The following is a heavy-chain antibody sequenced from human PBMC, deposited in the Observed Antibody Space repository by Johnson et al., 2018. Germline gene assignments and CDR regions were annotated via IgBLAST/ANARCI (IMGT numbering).Heavy chain of an antibody. D-gene: IGHD1-26*01. CDR1: GFTFSSYA. CDR2: ISYDGSNK. J-gene: IGHJ1*01. CDR3: ARDHSGSYYEYFQH. V-gene: IGHV3-30-3*01. Sequence: QVQLLESGGGVVQPGRSLRLSCAASGFTFSSYAMHWVRQAPGKGLEWVAVISYDGSNKYYADSVKGRFTISRDNSKNTLYLQMNSLRAEDTAVYYCARDHSGSYYEYFQHWGQGTLVTVSS.